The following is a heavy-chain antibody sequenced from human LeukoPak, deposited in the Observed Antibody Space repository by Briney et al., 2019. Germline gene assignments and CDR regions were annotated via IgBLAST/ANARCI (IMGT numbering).Heavy chain of an antibody. D-gene: IGHD5-12*01. CDR3: AKRDYDSAFDI. CDR1: GGSISSYY. V-gene: IGHV4-59*01. J-gene: IGHJ3*02. Sequence: SETLSLTCTVSGGSISSYYWSWIRQPPGKGLEWIGYIYYSGSTNYNPSLESRVTISVDTSKNQFSLKLSSVTAADTAVYYCAKRDYDSAFDIWGQGTMVTVSS. CDR2: IYYSGST.